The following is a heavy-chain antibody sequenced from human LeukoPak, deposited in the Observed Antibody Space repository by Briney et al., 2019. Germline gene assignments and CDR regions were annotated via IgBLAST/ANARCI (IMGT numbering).Heavy chain of an antibody. Sequence: GGSLRLSCAASGFSFSDYAIYWVRQAPGKGLQWVAVASTDEINQWYTDSVKGRFIISRDNSRNTVILEMNTLKTEDTAVYFCAAFITTKLDYWGQGILVTVSS. J-gene: IGHJ4*02. D-gene: IGHD3-22*01. CDR3: AAFITTKLDY. CDR2: ASTDEINQ. V-gene: IGHV3-30*03. CDR1: GFSFSDYA.